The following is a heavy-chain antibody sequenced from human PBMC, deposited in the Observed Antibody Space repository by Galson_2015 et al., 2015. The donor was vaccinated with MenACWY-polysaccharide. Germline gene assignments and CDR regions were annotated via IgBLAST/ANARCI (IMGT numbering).Heavy chain of an antibody. J-gene: IGHJ4*02. CDR3: ARVLGAARPRFDY. CDR2: ISSSGST. CDR1: GDSISSSSSF. D-gene: IGHD6-6*01. V-gene: IGHV4-39*07. Sequence: LSLTCTVSGDSISSSSSFWGWLPQPPGRGLEWIGSISSSGSTYYNPSLKSRVTISVDTSENQFSLKLNSVTAADTAVYYCARVLGAARPRFDYWGQGTLVTVS.